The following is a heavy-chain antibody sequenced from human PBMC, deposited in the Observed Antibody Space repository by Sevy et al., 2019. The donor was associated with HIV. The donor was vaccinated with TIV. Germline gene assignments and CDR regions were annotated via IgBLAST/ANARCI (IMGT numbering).Heavy chain of an antibody. Sequence: GGSLRLSCAASGFTFSSYGMHWVRQAPGKGLEWVAFIRYDGSNKYYADSVKGRFTISRDISKNTLYLQMNSLRAQDTAVYYCAKDYRGVIAAAGTSPLGDYWGQGTLVTVSS. CDR2: IRYDGSNK. J-gene: IGHJ4*02. CDR3: AKDYRGVIAAAGTSPLGDY. V-gene: IGHV3-30*02. CDR1: GFTFSSYG. D-gene: IGHD6-13*01.